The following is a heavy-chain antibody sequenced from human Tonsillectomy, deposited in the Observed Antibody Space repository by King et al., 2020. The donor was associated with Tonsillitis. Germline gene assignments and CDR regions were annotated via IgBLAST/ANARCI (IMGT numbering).Heavy chain of an antibody. D-gene: IGHD2-2*01. CDR3: AKRLGSTFYYYMDV. CDR1: GFTFSSYA. CDR2: ISGSGGST. V-gene: IGHV3-23*04. J-gene: IGHJ6*03. Sequence: VQLVESGGGLVQPGGSLRLSCAASGFTFSSYAMGWVRQAPGKGLGWVSVISGSGGSTYYADSVKGRFTISRDNSKNTLYLQMNSLRGEDTAVYYCAKRLGSTFYYYMDVWGKGTTVTGSS.